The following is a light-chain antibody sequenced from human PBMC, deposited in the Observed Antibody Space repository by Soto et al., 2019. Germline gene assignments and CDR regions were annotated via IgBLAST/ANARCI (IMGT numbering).Light chain of an antibody. V-gene: IGLV6-57*03. CDR3: QSYDNDNWV. J-gene: IGLJ3*02. CDR1: SGSIASSY. CDR2: EDK. Sequence: NFMLTQPHSVSESPGKTVIISCTRTSGSIASSYVQWYQQRPGSAPTTIISEDKERPSGVPARFSGSIDRSSNSASLTISGLQTDDEADYYCQSYDNDNWVFGGGTKLTVL.